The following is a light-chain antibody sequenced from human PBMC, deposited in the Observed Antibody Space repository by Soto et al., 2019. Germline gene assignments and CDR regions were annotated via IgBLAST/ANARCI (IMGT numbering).Light chain of an antibody. CDR2: KVS. CDR1: ESPLHSDGYTY. J-gene: IGKJ2*03. V-gene: IGKV2-30*02. CDR3: MQNKYWPHS. Sequence: VVMTQSPLSLPVTLGQPASISCRSSESPLHSDGYTYLNWFHQRPGQSARRLIYKVSYRDSGVPDRCSGSGSGSDFTLKISSGEAEDVFGYYCMQNKYWPHSFGQGSKREI.